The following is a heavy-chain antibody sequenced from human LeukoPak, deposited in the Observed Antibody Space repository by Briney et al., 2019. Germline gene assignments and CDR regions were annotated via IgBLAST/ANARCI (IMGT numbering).Heavy chain of an antibody. V-gene: IGHV1-69*13. D-gene: IGHD2-15*01. Sequence: GASVKVSCKASGGTFSSYAISWVRQAPGQGLEWMGGIIPIFGTANYAQKFQGRVTITADESTSTAYMELSSLRSEDTAVYYCARHPRLRTHIVVVVAATQPFDYWGQGTLVTVSS. J-gene: IGHJ4*02. CDR1: GGTFSSYA. CDR3: ARHPRLRTHIVVVVAATQPFDY. CDR2: IIPIFGTA.